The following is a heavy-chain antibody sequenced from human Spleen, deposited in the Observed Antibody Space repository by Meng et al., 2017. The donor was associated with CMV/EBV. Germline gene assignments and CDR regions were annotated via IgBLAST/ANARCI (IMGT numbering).Heavy chain of an antibody. Sequence: GESLKISCAASGFTFSDYYMSWIRQAPGKGLEWVSYISSSGSTIYYADSVKGRFTISRDNAKNSLYLQMNSLRAEDTAVYYCARGDATSSINYYYYGMDVWGQGTTVTVSS. J-gene: IGHJ6*02. CDR3: ARGDATSSINYYYYGMDV. D-gene: IGHD2-2*01. CDR1: GFTFSDYY. CDR2: ISSSGSTI. V-gene: IGHV3-11*01.